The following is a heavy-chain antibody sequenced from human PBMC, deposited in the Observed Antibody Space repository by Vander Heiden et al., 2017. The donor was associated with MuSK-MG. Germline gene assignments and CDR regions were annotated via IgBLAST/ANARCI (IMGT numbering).Heavy chain of an antibody. V-gene: IGHV3-23*01. CDR2: ISGSGGST. CDR3: ANDLGYCSGGSCYGGYFQH. CDR1: GFTFSSYA. J-gene: IGHJ1*01. Sequence: EVQLLESGGGLVQPGGSLRLSCAASGFTFSSYAMSWVRQAPGKGLEWVSAISGSGGSTYYADSVKGRFTISRDNSKNTLYLQMNSLRAEDTAVYYCANDLGYCSGGSCYGGYFQHWGQGTLVTVSS. D-gene: IGHD2-15*01.